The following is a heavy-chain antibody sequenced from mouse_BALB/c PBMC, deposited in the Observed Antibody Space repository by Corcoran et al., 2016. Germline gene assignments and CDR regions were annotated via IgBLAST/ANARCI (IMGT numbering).Heavy chain of an antibody. V-gene: IGHV9-3-1*01. CDR2: INTYTGEP. Sequence: QIQLVQSGPELKKPGETVKISCKASGYTFTNYGMNWVKQAPGKGLKWMGWINTYTGEPTYADDFKGRFAFSLETSASTAYLQINNLKNEDTATYFCAREPRVMDYWGQGSSATGSS. CDR3: AREPRVMDY. CDR1: GYTFTNYG. J-gene: IGHJ4*01.